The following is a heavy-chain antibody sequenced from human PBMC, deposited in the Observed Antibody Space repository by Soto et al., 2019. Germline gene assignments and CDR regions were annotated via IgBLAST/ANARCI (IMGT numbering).Heavy chain of an antibody. CDR2: ISDSGGST. D-gene: IGHD3-16*01. J-gene: IGHJ4*02. Sequence: EVQLLESGGGLVQPGGSLRLSCAASGFTFSSHAMSWVRQAPGKGLEWVSGISDSGGSTYYADSVQGRVTISRDNSKNTLFLQMNSLRAEDTAVYYCAKLPLSRFKGYFDYWGQGTLVLVSS. CDR1: GFTFSSHA. V-gene: IGHV3-23*01. CDR3: AKLPLSRFKGYFDY.